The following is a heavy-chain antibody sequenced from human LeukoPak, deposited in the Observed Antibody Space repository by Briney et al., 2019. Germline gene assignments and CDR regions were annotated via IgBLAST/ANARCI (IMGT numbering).Heavy chain of an antibody. J-gene: IGHJ6*02. CDR3: ARDAVDTANAV. CDR1: GFILSSYN. D-gene: IGHD5-18*01. CDR2: ISRSSSDI. V-gene: IGHV3-21*01. Sequence: GGSLRLSCAASGFILSSYNMNWVRQAPGKGLEWVSSISRSSSDIFYADSLKGRFTISRDNAKNTLYLQMNSLRAEDTAVYYCARDAVDTANAVWGQGTTVTVSS.